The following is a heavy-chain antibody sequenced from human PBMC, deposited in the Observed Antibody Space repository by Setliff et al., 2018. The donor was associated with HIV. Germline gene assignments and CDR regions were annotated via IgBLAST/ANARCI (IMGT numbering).Heavy chain of an antibody. CDR1: GDSTNTPHC. V-gene: IGHV4-4*02. CDR2: VCQRGGI. D-gene: IGHD1-26*01. Sequence: PSETLSLTCAVSGDSTNTPHCWSWVRQSLEKGLEWIGEVCQRGGINYNPFLWSRVSISMDKPRNYFSLEMASMTAADTAVYFCVRNHEWALGTWGQGRLVTVSS. CDR3: VRNHEWALGT. J-gene: IGHJ5*02.